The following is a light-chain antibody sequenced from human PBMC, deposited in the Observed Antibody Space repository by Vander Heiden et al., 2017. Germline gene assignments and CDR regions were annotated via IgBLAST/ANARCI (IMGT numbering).Light chain of an antibody. CDR2: AAS. CDR1: QSIGTY. Sequence: IQMTQSPSSLPASVGDRVTITCRASQSIGTYLNWYQHKPGKAPRLLIYAASSLQFGVPSRFSGSGSGTDFTLSISSLQPDDFATYYCQQRYTTPRTFG. J-gene: IGKJ2*01. CDR3: QQRYTTPRT. V-gene: IGKV1-39*01.